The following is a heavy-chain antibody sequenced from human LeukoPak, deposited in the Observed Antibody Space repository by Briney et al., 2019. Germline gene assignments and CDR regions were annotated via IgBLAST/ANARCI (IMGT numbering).Heavy chain of an antibody. Sequence: PGGSLRLSCAASGFTFSSYAMSWVRQAPGKGLEWVSAISGSGGSTYYADSVKGRFTISRDNAENSVFLQMRSLRLEDTAVYYCARGEYHQDGIGYNRFDNWGQGALVTVSS. CDR2: ISGSGGST. CDR1: GFTFSSYA. V-gene: IGHV3-23*01. CDR3: ARGEYHQDGIGYNRFDN. D-gene: IGHD5-24*01. J-gene: IGHJ4*02.